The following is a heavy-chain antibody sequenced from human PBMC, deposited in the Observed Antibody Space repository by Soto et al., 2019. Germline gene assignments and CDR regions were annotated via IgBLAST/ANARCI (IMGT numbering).Heavy chain of an antibody. D-gene: IGHD3-10*01. CDR1: GGSFSGYY. V-gene: IGHV4-34*01. J-gene: IGHJ6*03. CDR3: AKITRNYYGSGSYWPYYYYYMDV. Sequence: SETLSLTCAVYGGSFSGYYWSWIRQPPGKGLEWIGEINHSGSTNYNPSLKGRVTISVDTSKNQFSLKLSSVTAADTAVYYCAKITRNYYGSGSYWPYYYYYMDVWGKGTTVTVS. CDR2: INHSGST.